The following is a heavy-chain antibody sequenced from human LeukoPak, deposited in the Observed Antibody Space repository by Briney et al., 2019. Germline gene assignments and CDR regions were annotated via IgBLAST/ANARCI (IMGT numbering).Heavy chain of an antibody. V-gene: IGHV4-4*07. CDR3: ARATYYYDSSGYPVGYYYYGMDV. CDR2: IYTSGST. D-gene: IGHD3-22*01. CDR1: GVSISSYY. Sequence: SETLSLTCTASGVSISSYYWSWIRQPAGKGLEWIGRIYTSGSTNYNPSLKSRVTMSVDTSKNQFSLKLSSVTAADTAVYYCARATYYYDSSGYPVGYYYYGMDVWGQGTTVTVSS. J-gene: IGHJ6*02.